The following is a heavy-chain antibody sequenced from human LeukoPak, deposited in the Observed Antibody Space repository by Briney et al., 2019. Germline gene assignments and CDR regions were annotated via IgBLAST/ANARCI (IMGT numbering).Heavy chain of an antibody. V-gene: IGHV1-46*01. CDR1: GYTFTSYY. Sequence: ASVTVSCTASGYTFTSYYMHWVRQAPGQGLEWMGIINPSGGSTSYAQKFQGRVTMTRDMSTSTVYMELSSLRSEDTAVYYCARCLRPYNSFDPWGQGTLVTVSS. CDR3: ARCLRPYNSFDP. J-gene: IGHJ5*02. CDR2: INPSGGST.